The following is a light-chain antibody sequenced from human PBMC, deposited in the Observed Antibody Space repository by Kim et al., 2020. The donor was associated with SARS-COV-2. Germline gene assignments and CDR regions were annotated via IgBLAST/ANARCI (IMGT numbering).Light chain of an antibody. J-gene: IGLJ2*01. Sequence: QAVVTQEPSLTVSPGGTVTLTCGSSAGAVTSGHYPYWFQQKPGQAPRTLIYDINNRNAWTPARFSGSLPGGKAALTLSGAQPEDEADYFCQLTYNGIRLFGGGTQLTVL. CDR2: DIN. CDR1: AGAVTSGHY. V-gene: IGLV7-46*01. CDR3: QLTYNGIRL.